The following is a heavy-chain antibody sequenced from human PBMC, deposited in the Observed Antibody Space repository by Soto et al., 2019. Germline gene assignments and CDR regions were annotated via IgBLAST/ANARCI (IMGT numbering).Heavy chain of an antibody. CDR2: IIPVFGRP. V-gene: IGHV1-69*01. J-gene: IGHJ1*01. D-gene: IGHD5-12*01. CDR3: AREGSGYNF. CDR1: GGTFSSFG. Sequence: QVQLVQSGAELKKPGSSVKVSCKASGGTFSSFGISWVRQAPGQGLEWMGGIIPVFGRPNYAQRFRGRLTINADASTSTSYMALIDLGSEDTAVYYCAREGSGYNFWGQGTQVTVSS.